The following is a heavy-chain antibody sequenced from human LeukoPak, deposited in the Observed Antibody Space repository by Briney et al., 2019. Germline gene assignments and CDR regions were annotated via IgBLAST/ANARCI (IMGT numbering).Heavy chain of an antibody. V-gene: IGHV3-21*01. CDR1: GLTFSTYT. CDR3: ARSGSYSTFDY. J-gene: IGHJ4*02. D-gene: IGHD1-26*01. Sequence: PGGSLRLSCAASGLTFSTYTMNWVRQAPGKGLEWVSYISSSSTYIYYADSVKGRFTISRDNAKNSLYLQMNSLRAEDTAVYYCARSGSYSTFDYWGQGTLVTVSS. CDR2: ISSSSTYI.